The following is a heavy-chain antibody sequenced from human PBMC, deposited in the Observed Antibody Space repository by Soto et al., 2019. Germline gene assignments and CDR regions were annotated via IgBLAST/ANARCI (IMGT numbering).Heavy chain of an antibody. Sequence: GGSLRLSCAAFGFTFSSYGMHWVRQAPGKGLEWVAVIWYDGSNKYYADSVKGRFTISRDNSKNTLYLQMNSLRAEDTAVYYCARGEYYDSSGYSYYYGMDVWGQGTTVTVSS. CDR3: ARGEYYDSSGYSYYYGMDV. D-gene: IGHD3-22*01. CDR1: GFTFSSYG. V-gene: IGHV3-33*01. J-gene: IGHJ6*02. CDR2: IWYDGSNK.